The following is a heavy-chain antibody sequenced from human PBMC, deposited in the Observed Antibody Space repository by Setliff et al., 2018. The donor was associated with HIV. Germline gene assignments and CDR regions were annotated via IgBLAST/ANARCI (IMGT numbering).Heavy chain of an antibody. J-gene: IGHJ4*01. CDR2: IYPGDSDT. V-gene: IGHV5-51*01. D-gene: IGHD7-27*01. Sequence: GESLTISCKGSGYSFISYWIGWVRQTPGKGLEWMGIIYPGDSDTRYSPSFQGQVTISADKSTSTAYLQWSSLKVSDTAMYYCARGNWGGEGAFDYWGQGTLVTVSS. CDR3: ARGNWGGEGAFDY. CDR1: GYSFISYW.